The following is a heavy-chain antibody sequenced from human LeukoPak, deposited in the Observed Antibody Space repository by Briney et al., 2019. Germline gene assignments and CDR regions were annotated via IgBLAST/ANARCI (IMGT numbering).Heavy chain of an antibody. D-gene: IGHD6-19*01. V-gene: IGHV1-18*01. J-gene: IGHJ5*02. Sequence: ASVKVSCKASGYTFTSYGISWVRQAPGQGLEWMGWISAYNGNTNYAQKLQGRVTMTTDTSTSTAYMELRSLRSDDTAVYYCARIIAVAGNSWYDPWGQGTLVTVSS. CDR1: GYTFTSYG. CDR2: ISAYNGNT. CDR3: ARIIAVAGNSWYDP.